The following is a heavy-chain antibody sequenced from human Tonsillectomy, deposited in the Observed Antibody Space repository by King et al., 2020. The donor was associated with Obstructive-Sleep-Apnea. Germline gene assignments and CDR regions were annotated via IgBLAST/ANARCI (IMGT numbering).Heavy chain of an antibody. CDR2: ISVYNGNT. Sequence: VQLVESGAEVKKPGASVKVSCKASGYTFINYGISWVRQAPGQGLEWMGWISVYNGNTKYAQKLQGRVTMTTDTSTNTAYMELRSLRSDDTAVYYCARCERPAAIGYDPWGQGTLVTVSS. CDR3: ARCERPAAIGYDP. CDR1: GYTFINYG. V-gene: IGHV1-18*04. J-gene: IGHJ5*02. D-gene: IGHD2-2*02.